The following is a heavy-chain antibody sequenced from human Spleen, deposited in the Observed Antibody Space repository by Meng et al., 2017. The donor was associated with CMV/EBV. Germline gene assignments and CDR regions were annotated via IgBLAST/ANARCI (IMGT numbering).Heavy chain of an antibody. CDR3: ARGKYCGGGSCDSMDY. J-gene: IGHJ4*02. V-gene: IGHV4-61*01. CDR2: VSYSGGN. Sequence: GSLRLSCTVSGGSVTSGSYYWSWIRQPPGKGLEWIGFVSYSGGNNYNPSLKSRVTMSVDTSKNQFSLKLNSVTAADTAMYYCARGKYCGGGSCDSMDYWGQGTLVTVSS. CDR1: GGSVTSGSYY. D-gene: IGHD2-15*01.